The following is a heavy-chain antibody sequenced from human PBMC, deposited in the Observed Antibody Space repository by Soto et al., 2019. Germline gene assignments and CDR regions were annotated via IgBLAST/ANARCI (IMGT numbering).Heavy chain of an antibody. V-gene: IGHV4-30-4*01. J-gene: IGHJ6*02. CDR3: AREPYSSSWHSHGMDV. D-gene: IGHD6-13*01. Sequence: QVQLQESGPGLVKPSQTLSLTCTVSGGSISSGDYYWNWIRQPPGKGLEWVGHIYYSGSTYYNPSLKTRVTISVDMSKHQFSLKLSSVTAADTAVYYCAREPYSSSWHSHGMDVWGQGTTVTVSS. CDR1: GGSISSGDYY. CDR2: IYYSGST.